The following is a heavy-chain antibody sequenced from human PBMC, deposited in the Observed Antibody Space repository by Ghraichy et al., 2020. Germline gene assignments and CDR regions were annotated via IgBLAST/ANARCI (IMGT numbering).Heavy chain of an antibody. CDR1: GFTFSSYA. CDR3: AKSLNPYGGYIDY. CDR2: ISGSGGST. D-gene: IGHD4/OR15-4a*01. V-gene: IGHV3-23*01. J-gene: IGHJ4*02. Sequence: GESLNISCAASGFTFSSYAMSWVRQAPGKGLEWVSAISGSGGSTYYADSVKGRFTISRDNSKNTLYLQMNSLRAEDTAVYYCAKSLNPYGGYIDYWGQGTLVTVSS.